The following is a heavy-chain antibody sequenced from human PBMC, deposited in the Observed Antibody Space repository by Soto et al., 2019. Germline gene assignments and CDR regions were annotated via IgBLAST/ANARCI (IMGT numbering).Heavy chain of an antibody. CDR2: IYHSGST. D-gene: IGHD4-17*01. V-gene: IGHV4-4*02. Sequence: PSETLSLTCAVSGGSISSSNWWSWVRQPPGKGLEWIGEIYHSGSTNYNPSLKSRVTISVDKSKNQFSLKLSSVTAADTAVYYWARDNRYGDYGFDVWGQRTVVTGTS. CDR3: ARDNRYGDYGFDV. J-gene: IGHJ4*02. CDR1: GGSISSSNW.